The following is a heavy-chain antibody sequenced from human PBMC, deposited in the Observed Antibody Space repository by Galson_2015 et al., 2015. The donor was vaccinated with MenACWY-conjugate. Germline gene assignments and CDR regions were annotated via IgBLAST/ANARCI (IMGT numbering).Heavy chain of an antibody. CDR3: VRDRGDTVAVIPADYFDY. D-gene: IGHD2-15*01. Sequence: SLRLSCAVSGFTFTRHWMHWVRQVPGKGLVWVSRISRDGTSTTYADSVKGRFTISRDNAKNTLYLQMSSLGVEDTAMYCCVRDRGDTVAVIPADYFDYWGQGTLVTVS. V-gene: IGHV3-74*01. CDR2: ISRDGTST. J-gene: IGHJ4*02. CDR1: GFTFTRHW.